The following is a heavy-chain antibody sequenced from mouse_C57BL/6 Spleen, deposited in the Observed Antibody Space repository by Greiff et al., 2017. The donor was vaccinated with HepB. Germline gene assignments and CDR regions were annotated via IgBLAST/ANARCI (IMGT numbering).Heavy chain of an antibody. Sequence: VKLMESGAELVRPGASVTLSCKASGYTFTDYEMHWVKQTPVHGLEWIGAIDPETGGTAYNQKFKGKAILTADKSSSTAYMELRSLTSEDSAVYYCTRSYYGNYESYYYAMDYWGQGTSVTVSS. CDR1: GYTFTDYE. CDR3: TRSYYGNYESYYYAMDY. J-gene: IGHJ4*01. V-gene: IGHV1-15*01. D-gene: IGHD2-10*01. CDR2: IDPETGGT.